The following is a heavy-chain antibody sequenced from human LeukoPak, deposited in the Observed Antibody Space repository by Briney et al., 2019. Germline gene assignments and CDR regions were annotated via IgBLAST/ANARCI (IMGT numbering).Heavy chain of an antibody. CDR1: VYTFTSYG. CDR3: ARVILLWFGEFYY. CDR2: ISAYNGNT. Sequence: ASVKVSCKPSVYTFTSYGISWARQAPGQGLEWMGWISAYNGNTQYAQTPQGRDTMTTDTSTSTAYMELRSLRSDDTAVYYCARVILLWFGEFYYWGQGTLVTASS. J-gene: IGHJ4*02. D-gene: IGHD3-10*01. V-gene: IGHV1-18*01.